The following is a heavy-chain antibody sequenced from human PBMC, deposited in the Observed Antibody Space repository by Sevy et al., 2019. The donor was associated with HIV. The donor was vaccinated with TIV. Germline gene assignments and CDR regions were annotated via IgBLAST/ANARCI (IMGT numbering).Heavy chain of an antibody. CDR3: ARDLPPSATTVAHFDC. Sequence: GESLRLSCAASGFSFSSYEMNWVRQAPGKGLEWVSYISNSGTTISYSDSVRGRFTISRDNARNLLYLQMNSLRAEDTAVYYCARDLPPSATTVAHFDCWGQGTLVTVSS. V-gene: IGHV3-48*03. J-gene: IGHJ4*02. CDR2: ISNSGTTI. D-gene: IGHD4-17*01. CDR1: GFSFSSYE.